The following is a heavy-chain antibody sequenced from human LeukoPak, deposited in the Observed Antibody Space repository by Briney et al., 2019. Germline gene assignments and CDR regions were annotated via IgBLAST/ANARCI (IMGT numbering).Heavy chain of an antibody. CDR3: ATDHRVRGAAEFDY. CDR1: GYTLTELS. D-gene: IGHD3-10*01. V-gene: IGHV1-24*01. CDR2: FDPEDGET. J-gene: IGHJ4*02. Sequence: GASVKVSCKVSGYTLTELSMHWVRQAPGKGLEWMGGFDPEDGETIYAQKFQGRVTVTEDTSTDTAYMELSSLRSEDTAVYYCATDHRVRGAAEFDYWGQGTLVTVSS.